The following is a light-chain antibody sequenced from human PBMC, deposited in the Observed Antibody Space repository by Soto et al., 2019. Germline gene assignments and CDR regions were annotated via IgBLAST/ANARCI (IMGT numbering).Light chain of an antibody. CDR1: SSNIGGNS. V-gene: IGLV1-51*01. Sequence: QSVLTQPPSVSAAPGQKVTISCSGSSSNIGGNSVSWYQQLPGTAPKLLIYDDNKRPSGIPDRFSGSKSGNTASLTISGLQAEDEDDYYCCSYAGSHTLYVFGTGTKVTVL. CDR3: CSYAGSHTLYV. CDR2: DDN. J-gene: IGLJ1*01.